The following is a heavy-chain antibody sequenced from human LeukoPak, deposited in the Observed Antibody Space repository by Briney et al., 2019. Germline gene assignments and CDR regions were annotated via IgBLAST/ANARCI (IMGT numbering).Heavy chain of an antibody. D-gene: IGHD5-18*01. J-gene: IGHJ4*02. V-gene: IGHV4-61*01. CDR1: GVSINTCCYY. CDR2: KYYSGST. Sequence: SETLPLTCAVSGVSINTCCYYWTWIRQPPGKGLECIGYKYYSGSTRYNSSLRRRLTISLDTSKNQFSLRLSSVTPADTAVYYCARGRSYGFDFDSWGQGTLVIVSS. CDR3: ARGRSYGFDFDS.